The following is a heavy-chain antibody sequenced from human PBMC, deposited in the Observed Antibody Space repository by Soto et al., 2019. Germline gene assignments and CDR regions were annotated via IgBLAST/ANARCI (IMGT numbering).Heavy chain of an antibody. CDR3: ARTPGYCSSTSCYARGYFDL. Sequence: EVQLVESGGGLVQPGGSLRLSCAASGFTFSSYAMHWVRQAPGKGLEYVSAISSNGGSTYYANSVKGRFTISRDNSKNTLYLQMGSLRAEDMAVYYCARTPGYCSSTSCYARGYFDLWGRGTLVTVSS. CDR1: GFTFSSYA. CDR2: ISSNGGST. J-gene: IGHJ2*01. V-gene: IGHV3-64*01. D-gene: IGHD2-2*03.